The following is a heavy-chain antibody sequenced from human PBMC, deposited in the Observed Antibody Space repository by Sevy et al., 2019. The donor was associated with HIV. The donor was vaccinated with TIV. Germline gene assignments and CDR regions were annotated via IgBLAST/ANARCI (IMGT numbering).Heavy chain of an antibody. J-gene: IGHJ6*02. CDR1: GFTFSSYA. V-gene: IGHV3-30-3*01. CDR3: ARDRWECSGGSCYSSYYYYYGMDV. D-gene: IGHD2-15*01. CDR2: ISYDGSNK. Sequence: EGSLRLSCAASGFTFSSYAMHWVRQAPGKGLEWVAVISYDGSNKYYADSVKGRFTISRDNSKNTLYLQMNSLRAEDTAVYYCARDRWECSGGSCYSSYYYYYGMDVWGQGTTVTVSS.